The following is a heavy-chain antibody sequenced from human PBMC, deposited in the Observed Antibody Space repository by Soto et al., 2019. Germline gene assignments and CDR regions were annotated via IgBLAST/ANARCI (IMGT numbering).Heavy chain of an antibody. CDR1: GYTFTGHY. CDR3: ARELITGTTRAYYYYGMDV. V-gene: IGHV1-2*02. D-gene: IGHD1-20*01. CDR2: IGPESGAT. J-gene: IGHJ6*02. Sequence: GASVKVSCKASGYTFTGHYIHWVRQAPEQGPEWMGEIGPESGATRYAQKFQGRVTMTRDTSISTAYMELSRLKSDDTAVYYCARELITGTTRAYYYYGMDVWGQGTTVTVSS.